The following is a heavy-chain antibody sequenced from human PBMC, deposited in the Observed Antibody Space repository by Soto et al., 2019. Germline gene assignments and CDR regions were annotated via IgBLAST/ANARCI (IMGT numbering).Heavy chain of an antibody. D-gene: IGHD6-19*01. V-gene: IGHV3-33*01. CDR1: GFTFSRYG. J-gene: IGHJ4*02. CDR3: ARDRGQWLVGCCFDY. Sequence: PGGSLRLSCAASGFTFSRYGMHWVRQAPGRGLEWVAVIWYDESNINYADSVKGRFTISRDNSKDTLDLQMNSLRAEDAAVYYCARDRGQWLVGCCFDYWGXGSLVTVSS. CDR2: IWYDESNI.